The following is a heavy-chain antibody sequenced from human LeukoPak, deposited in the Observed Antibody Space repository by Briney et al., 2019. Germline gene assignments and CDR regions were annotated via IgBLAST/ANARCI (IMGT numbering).Heavy chain of an antibody. J-gene: IGHJ4*02. CDR1: GFSFSTHA. CDR3: ARGPRAAPTY. Sequence: GGSLRLSCAASGFSFSTHAIHWVRQAPGKGLEWVAVISYDGSNKYYADSVKGRFTISRDNSKNTLYLQMNSLRAEDTAVYYCARGPRAAPTYWGQGTLVTVSS. V-gene: IGHV3-30*03. CDR2: ISYDGSNK. D-gene: IGHD6-6*01.